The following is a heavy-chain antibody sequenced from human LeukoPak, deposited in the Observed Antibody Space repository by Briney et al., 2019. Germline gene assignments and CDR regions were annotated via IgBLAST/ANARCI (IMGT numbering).Heavy chain of an antibody. CDR2: IYTSGST. CDR3: ARGARDYVWGSYRWNFDY. CDR1: GGSISSYY. J-gene: IGHJ4*02. Sequence: PSETLSLTCTVSGGSISSYYWSWIRQPAGKGLEWIGRIYTSGSTNYNPSLKSRVTMSVDTSKNQFSLKLSSVTAADTAVYYCARGARDYVWGSYRWNFDYWGQGTLVTVSS. D-gene: IGHD3-16*02. V-gene: IGHV4-4*07.